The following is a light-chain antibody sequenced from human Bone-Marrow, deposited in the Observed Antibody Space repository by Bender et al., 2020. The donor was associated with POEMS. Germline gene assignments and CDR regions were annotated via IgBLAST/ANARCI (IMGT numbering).Light chain of an antibody. CDR1: SSDVGGYNF. Sequence: QSALTQPPSASGSPGQSVTISCTGTSSDVGGYNFVSWYQQHPGKAPKLLIYDVSKRPSGVPDRFSASKSGNTASLTVSGLQAEDEADYYCSSYARSNIRVFGTGTKVTVL. J-gene: IGLJ1*01. CDR3: SSYARSNIRV. CDR2: DVS. V-gene: IGLV2-8*01.